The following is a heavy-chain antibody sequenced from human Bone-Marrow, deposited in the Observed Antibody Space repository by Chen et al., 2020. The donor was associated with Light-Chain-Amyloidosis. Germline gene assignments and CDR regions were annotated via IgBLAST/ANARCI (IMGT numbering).Heavy chain of an antibody. J-gene: IGHJ6*03. D-gene: IGHD4-17*01. Sequence: QVQLQESGPGLVKPSQTLSLTCTVSGGSISSGGYYWSWIRQHPGKGLEWIGYIYYSGSTYYNPSLKSRVTISVDTSKNQFSLKLSSVTAADTAVYYCARGPSDYGDPYYYYYYMDVWGKGNTVTVSS. CDR3: ARGPSDYGDPYYYYYYMDV. V-gene: IGHV4-31*03. CDR2: IYYSGST. CDR1: GGSISSGGYY.